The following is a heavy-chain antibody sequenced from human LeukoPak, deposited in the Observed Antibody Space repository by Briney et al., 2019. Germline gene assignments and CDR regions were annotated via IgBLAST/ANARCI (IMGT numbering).Heavy chain of an antibody. CDR3: ALNPDHYGSGSFDY. V-gene: IGHV3-7*01. J-gene: IGHJ4*02. Sequence: GGSLRLSCAASGFTFSSYWMSWVRQAPGKGLEWVANIKQDGSEKYYVDSVKGRFTISRDNAKNSLYLQMNSLRAEDTAVYYCALNPDHYGSGSFDYWGQGTLVTASS. CDR1: GFTFSSYW. D-gene: IGHD3-10*01. CDR2: IKQDGSEK.